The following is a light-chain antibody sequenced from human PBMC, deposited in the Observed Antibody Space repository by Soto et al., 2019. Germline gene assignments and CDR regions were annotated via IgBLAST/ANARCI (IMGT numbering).Light chain of an antibody. V-gene: IGLV2-14*01. CDR2: EVY. CDR1: RSDIGGFNY. CDR3: RSYTDSSSYV. J-gene: IGLJ1*01. Sequence: QSVLTQPASVSGSPGQSITISCTGTRSDIGGFNYVSWYQQHPGKAPKLLIFEVYSRPSGISNRFSGSKSGNTASLTISGLQAEDEADYYCRSYTDSSSYVFGAGTKVTVL.